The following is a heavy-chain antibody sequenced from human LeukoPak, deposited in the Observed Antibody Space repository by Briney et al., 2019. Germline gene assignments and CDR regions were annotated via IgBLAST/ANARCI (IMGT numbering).Heavy chain of an antibody. CDR1: GFTFSSYG. CDR2: ISYDGSNK. J-gene: IGHJ4*02. V-gene: IGHV3-30*03. CDR3: ARGPYSSNWYVDY. Sequence: GRSLRLSCAASGFTFSSYGMYWVRQAPGKGLEWVAVISYDGSNKYYADSVKGRFTISRDNSKNTLYLQMNSLRAEDTAVYYCARGPYSSNWYVDYWGQGTLVTVAS. D-gene: IGHD6-13*01.